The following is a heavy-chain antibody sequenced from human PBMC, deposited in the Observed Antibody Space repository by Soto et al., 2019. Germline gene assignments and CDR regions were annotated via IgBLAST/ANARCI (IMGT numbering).Heavy chain of an antibody. D-gene: IGHD2-2*01. J-gene: IGHJ4*02. CDR3: ARGGALSTSWYWGDGLDS. CDR1: GNSFSSHA. V-gene: IGHV1-69*06. Sequence: SVKVSCKSSGNSFSSHAITWVRQAPGHGLEWMGGIIPVFGTPSYAQKFQGRVTITAGKSTNTSYMELRSLRSEDTAVYYCARGGALSTSWYWGDGLDSWGQGTQVTVSS. CDR2: IIPVFGTP.